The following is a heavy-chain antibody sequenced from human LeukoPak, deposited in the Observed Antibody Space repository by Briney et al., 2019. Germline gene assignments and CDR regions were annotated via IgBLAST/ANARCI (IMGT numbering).Heavy chain of an antibody. CDR2: IYYNGIT. CDR1: GGSITSYY. Sequence: SETLSLTCTVSGGSITSYYWTWIRHPPRKGLEWVACIYYNGITNYKSSLGSRLTISVDTSKNQFSLRLRSATAADTAVYYCARQKPPGSKKGWFDPWGQGTLVTVSS. J-gene: IGHJ5*02. V-gene: IGHV4-59*08. CDR3: ARQKPPGSKKGWFDP. D-gene: IGHD6-25*01.